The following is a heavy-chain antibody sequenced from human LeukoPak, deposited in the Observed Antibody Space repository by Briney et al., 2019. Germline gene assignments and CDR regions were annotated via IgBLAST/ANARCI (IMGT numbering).Heavy chain of an antibody. D-gene: IGHD6-19*01. Sequence: PSETLSLTCAVYGGSFSGYYWSWIRQPPGKGLEWIGEINHSGSTNYNPSLKSRVTISVDTSKNQFSLKLSSVTAADTAVYYCARRQWLVFEGGHDYWGQGTLVTVSS. V-gene: IGHV4-34*01. J-gene: IGHJ4*02. CDR1: GGSFSGYY. CDR2: INHSGST. CDR3: ARRQWLVFEGGHDY.